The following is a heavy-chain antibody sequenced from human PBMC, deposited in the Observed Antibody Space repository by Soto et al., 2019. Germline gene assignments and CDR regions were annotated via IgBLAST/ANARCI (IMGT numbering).Heavy chain of an antibody. D-gene: IGHD2-15*01. CDR2: IWYDGSNK. CDR1: GFTFSSYG. Sequence: QVQLVESGGGVVQPGRSLRLSCAASGFTFSSYGMHWVRQAPGKGLEWVAVIWYDGSNKYYADSVKGRFTISRDNSKHALYLQMNSLGAEDTGVYYCARAWDCSGGSCYFYAYYYGMDVWGQGTTVTVSS. J-gene: IGHJ6*02. CDR3: ARAWDCSGGSCYFYAYYYGMDV. V-gene: IGHV3-33*01.